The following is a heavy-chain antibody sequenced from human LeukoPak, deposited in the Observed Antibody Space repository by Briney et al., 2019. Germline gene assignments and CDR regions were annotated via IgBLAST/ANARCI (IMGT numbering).Heavy chain of an antibody. CDR1: GFTFSSYE. CDR3: ARTYYYDSSGFFDY. CDR2: ISSSGSTI. Sequence: GGSLRLSCAASGFTFSSYEMNWVRQAPGKGLEGVSYISSSGSTIYYADSVKGRFTISRDNAKNSLYLQMNSLRAEDTAVYYCARTYYYDSSGFFDYWGQGTLVTVSS. J-gene: IGHJ4*02. V-gene: IGHV3-48*03. D-gene: IGHD3-22*01.